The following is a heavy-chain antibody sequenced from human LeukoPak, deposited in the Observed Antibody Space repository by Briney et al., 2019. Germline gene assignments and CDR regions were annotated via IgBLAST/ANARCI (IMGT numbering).Heavy chain of an antibody. Sequence: GGSLRLSCAASGFILSDHYMDWVRQAPGKGLGWVGRTRNKAMSYTTDYAASVKGRFTISRDDSKKSLYLQMNSLKIEDTAVYFCSRVYYDSSGYYRYFDSWGQGTLVTVSS. CDR2: TRNKAMSYTT. CDR1: GFILSDHY. D-gene: IGHD3-22*01. V-gene: IGHV3-72*01. J-gene: IGHJ4*02. CDR3: SRVYYDSSGYYRYFDS.